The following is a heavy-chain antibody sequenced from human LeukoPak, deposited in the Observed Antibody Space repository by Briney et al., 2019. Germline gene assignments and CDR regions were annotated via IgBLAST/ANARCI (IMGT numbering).Heavy chain of an antibody. V-gene: IGHV3-7*01. J-gene: IGHJ4*02. Sequence: GGSLRLSCAASGFTFNTYWMTWVRQAPGKGLQWVANIKHDGSEKNYVDSVKGRFTIFRDNAKKSLYLQMSSLRGEDTAVYYCATQASYDFWSGLYYFDNWGQGTLVGVSS. CDR3: ATQASYDFWSGLYYFDN. D-gene: IGHD3-3*01. CDR1: GFTFNTYW. CDR2: IKHDGSEK.